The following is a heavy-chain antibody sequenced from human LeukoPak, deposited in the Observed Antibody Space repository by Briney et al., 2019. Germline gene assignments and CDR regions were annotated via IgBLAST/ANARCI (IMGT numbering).Heavy chain of an antibody. J-gene: IGHJ4*02. CDR1: GGSISSYY. D-gene: IGHD3-22*01. CDR3: ARLRTYYYDSSGYYLFDY. V-gene: IGHV4-59*12. CDR2: IFYTGST. Sequence: PSETLSLTCTVSGGSISSYYWSWIRQPPGKGLEWIGYIFYTGSTNYNPSLKSRVTISVDTSKNQFSLKLSSVTAADTAVYYCARLRTYYYDSSGYYLFDYWGQGTLVTVSS.